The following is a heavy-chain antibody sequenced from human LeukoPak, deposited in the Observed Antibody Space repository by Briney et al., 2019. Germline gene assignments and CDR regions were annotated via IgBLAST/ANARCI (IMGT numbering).Heavy chain of an antibody. CDR1: DYTFTKYG. D-gene: IGHD3-3*01. CDR3: ARTPRYDFWSGYSNWFDP. V-gene: IGHV1-18*01. CDR2: ISTYNGNT. Sequence: SVKVSCKASDYTFTKYGLSWVRRTPGQGLEWMGWISTYNGNTIYSQKFQVRVTMTTDTSTSTAYMELRSLRSDDTAVYYCARTPRYDFWSGYSNWFDPWGQGTLVTVSS. J-gene: IGHJ5*02.